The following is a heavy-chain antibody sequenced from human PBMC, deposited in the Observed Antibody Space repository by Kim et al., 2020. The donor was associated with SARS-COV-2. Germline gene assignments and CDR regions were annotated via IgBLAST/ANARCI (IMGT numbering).Heavy chain of an antibody. CDR1: GGSFSGYY. V-gene: IGHV4-34*01. J-gene: IGHJ4*02. D-gene: IGHD6-6*01. CDR3: ARYQLVAALDY. Sequence: SETLSLTCAVYGGSFSGYYWSWIRQPPGKGLEWIGEINHSGSTNYNPSLKSRVTISVDTSKNQFSLKLSSVTAADTAVYYCARYQLVAALDYWGQGTLVTVSS. CDR2: INHSGST.